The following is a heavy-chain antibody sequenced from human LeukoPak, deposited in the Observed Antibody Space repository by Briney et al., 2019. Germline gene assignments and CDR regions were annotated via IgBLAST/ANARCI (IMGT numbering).Heavy chain of an antibody. CDR3: ARDRGAYYYGSGSFFDY. D-gene: IGHD3-10*01. V-gene: IGHV1-18*01. J-gene: IGHJ4*02. Sequence: ASVKVSFKASVYTFTSYGISWVRQAPGQGLEWMGWISAYNGNTNYAQKLQGRVTMTTDTSTSTAYMELRSLRSDDTAVYYCARDRGAYYYGSGSFFDYWGQGTLVTVSS. CDR2: ISAYNGNT. CDR1: VYTFTSYG.